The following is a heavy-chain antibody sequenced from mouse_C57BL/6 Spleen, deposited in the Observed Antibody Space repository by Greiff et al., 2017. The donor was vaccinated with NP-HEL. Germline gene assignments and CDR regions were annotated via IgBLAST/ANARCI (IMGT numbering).Heavy chain of an antibody. CDR3: ARPELTGTGWYFDV. D-gene: IGHD4-1*01. CDR1: GFTFSDYY. V-gene: IGHV5-12*01. J-gene: IGHJ1*03. Sequence: DVMLVESGGGLVQPGGSLKLSCAASGFTFSDYYMYWVRQTPEKRLEWVAYISNGGGSTYYPDTVKGRFTISRDNAKNTLYLQMSRLKSEDTAMYYCARPELTGTGWYFDVWGTGTTVTVSS. CDR2: ISNGGGST.